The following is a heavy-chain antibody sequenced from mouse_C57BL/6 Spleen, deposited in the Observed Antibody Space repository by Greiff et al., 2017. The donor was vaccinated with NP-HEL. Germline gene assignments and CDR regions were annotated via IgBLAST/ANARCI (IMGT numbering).Heavy chain of an antibody. CDR3: ARGSKLDY. CDR2: ISSGSSTI. V-gene: IGHV5-17*01. Sequence: EVQGVESGGGLVKPGGSLKLSYAASGFTFSDYGMHWVRQAPEKGLEWVAYISSGSSTIYYADTVKGRFTISRDNAKNTLFLQMTSLRSEDTAMYYCARGSKLDYWGQGTTLTVSS. CDR1: GFTFSDYG. D-gene: IGHD1-1*01. J-gene: IGHJ2*01.